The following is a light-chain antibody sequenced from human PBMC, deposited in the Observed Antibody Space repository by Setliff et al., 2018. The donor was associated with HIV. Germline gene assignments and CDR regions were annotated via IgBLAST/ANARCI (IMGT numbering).Light chain of an antibody. CDR2: EGS. Sequence: QSVLTQSASVSGSPGQSITISCTGTSSDVGSFNLVSWYQQHPGKAPKLMIYEGSKRPSGVSNRCSGSKSGNTASLTISGLQAADEADYYCCSYAGSTTFDVFGTGTKVTV. CDR1: SSDVGSFNL. J-gene: IGLJ1*01. CDR3: CSYAGSTTFDV. V-gene: IGLV2-23*01.